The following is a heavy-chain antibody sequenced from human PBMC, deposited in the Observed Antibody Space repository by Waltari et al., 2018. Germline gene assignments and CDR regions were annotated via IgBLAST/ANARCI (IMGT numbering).Heavy chain of an antibody. J-gene: IGHJ6*03. CDR2: IYTSGST. V-gene: IGHV4-4*09. Sequence: QVQLQESGPGLVKPSETLSLTCTVSGGSISSYYWSWIRQPPGKGLEWIGYIYTSGSTNYNPSIKSRVTISVDTSKNQFSLKLSSVTAEDTAVYYCARGYYDSSGYLYYYYYMDVWGKGTTVTVSS. CDR1: GGSISSYY. D-gene: IGHD3-22*01. CDR3: ARGYYDSSGYLYYYYYMDV.